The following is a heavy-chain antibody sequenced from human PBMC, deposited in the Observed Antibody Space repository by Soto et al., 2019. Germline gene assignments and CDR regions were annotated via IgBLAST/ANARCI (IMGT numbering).Heavy chain of an antibody. CDR2: IWYDGSNK. J-gene: IGHJ3*02. CDR3: ARDRDSFHDAFDI. V-gene: IGHV3-33*01. CDR1: GFSFRSFG. Sequence: SGGGPGRSCAAAGFSFRSFGMPWGPPAPGKGLEWVAVIWYDGSNKYYADSVKGRFTISRDNSKNTLYLQMNSLRAEDTAVYYCARDRDSFHDAFDIWGQGTMVTVSS. D-gene: IGHD3-10*01.